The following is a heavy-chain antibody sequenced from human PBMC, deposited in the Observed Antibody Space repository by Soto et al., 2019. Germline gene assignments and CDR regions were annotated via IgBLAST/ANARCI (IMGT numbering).Heavy chain of an antibody. Sequence: GGSLRLSCSASGFTFSSYAMHWVRQAPGKGLEFVSAISSNGGTTYYADSVKGRFTISRDNSKNTLYLQMSSLRAEDTAVYYFVRDLRDGYNSLHYWGQGTLVTVSS. D-gene: IGHD5-12*01. CDR3: VRDLRDGYNSLHY. CDR1: GFTFSSYA. CDR2: ISSNGGTT. J-gene: IGHJ4*02. V-gene: IGHV3-64D*06.